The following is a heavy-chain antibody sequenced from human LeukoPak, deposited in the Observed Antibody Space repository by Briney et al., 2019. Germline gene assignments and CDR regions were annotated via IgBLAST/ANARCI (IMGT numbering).Heavy chain of an antibody. J-gene: IGHJ5*02. V-gene: IGHV4-4*07. CDR3: VVVPAARDWFDP. CDR1: GGSISSYY. D-gene: IGHD2-2*01. Sequence: SETLSLTCTVSGGSISSYYWSWIRQPAGKGLEWIGRIYTSGSTNYNPSLKSRVTISVDTSKNQFSLKLSSVTAADTAVYYCVVVPAARDWFDPWGQGTLVTVSS. CDR2: IYTSGST.